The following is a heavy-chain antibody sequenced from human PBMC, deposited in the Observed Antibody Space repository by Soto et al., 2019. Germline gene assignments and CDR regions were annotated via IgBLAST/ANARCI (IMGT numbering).Heavy chain of an antibody. D-gene: IGHD2-2*03. J-gene: IGHJ6*02. Sequence: PSETLSLTCTVSGGSVSSSSYSWGWIRQSPGKGLEWIGTIYSSENTYYNPSLLSRVTISVDTSKNEFSLRLGSVTAADTAVYYCARLNGYCISTNCHSYYGMDVWGQGTTVTVSS. CDR3: ARLNGYCISTNCHSYYGMDV. CDR1: GGSVSSSSYS. V-gene: IGHV4-39*01. CDR2: IYSSENT.